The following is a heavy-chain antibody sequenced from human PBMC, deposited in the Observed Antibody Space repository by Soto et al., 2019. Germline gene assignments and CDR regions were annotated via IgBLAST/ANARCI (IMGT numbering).Heavy chain of an antibody. V-gene: IGHV4-30-4*01. D-gene: IGHD1-26*01. J-gene: IGHJ6*02. CDR1: GGSISSGDYY. CDR3: ARRIQVTSPTNYYYYYGMDV. CDR2: IYYSGST. Sequence: QVQLQESGPGLVKPSQTLSLTCTVSGGSISSGDYYWSWIRQPPGKGLEWIGYIYYSGSTYYNPSLKSRVTISVGTSKNQFSLKLSSVTAADTAVYYCARRIQVTSPTNYYYYYGMDVWGQGTTVTVSS.